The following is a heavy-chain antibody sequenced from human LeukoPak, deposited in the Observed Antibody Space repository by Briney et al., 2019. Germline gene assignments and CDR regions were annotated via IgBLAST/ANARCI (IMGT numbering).Heavy chain of an antibody. CDR1: GINVSSNY. J-gene: IGHJ4*02. V-gene: IGHV3-66*02. CDR3: VTSTGQQFIPYDY. D-gene: IGHD6-13*01. Sequence: GGSLRLSCAASGINVSSNYMTWIRQAPGKGLEWVSLIYGGDAAYYAESVRGRFMISRDNLKNTLFLQMNSLRVENTAVYYCVTSTGQQFIPYDYWGQGTHVTVSS. CDR2: IYGGDAA.